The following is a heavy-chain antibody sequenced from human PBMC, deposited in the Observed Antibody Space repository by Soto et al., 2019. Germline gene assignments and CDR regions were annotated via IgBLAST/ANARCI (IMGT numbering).Heavy chain of an antibody. CDR1: GFTFSTYG. CDR3: ARGTVHFDY. D-gene: IGHD4-17*01. V-gene: IGHV3-33*01. Sequence: QVQLVESGGGVVQPGRSLRLSCAASGFTFSTYGMHWVRQAPGKGLEWVAVIWYAGSNKYYADSVKGRFTISRDNSKNTLYLQMNSLRAEDTAVYYCARGTVHFDYWGQGTLVTVSP. CDR2: IWYAGSNK. J-gene: IGHJ4*02.